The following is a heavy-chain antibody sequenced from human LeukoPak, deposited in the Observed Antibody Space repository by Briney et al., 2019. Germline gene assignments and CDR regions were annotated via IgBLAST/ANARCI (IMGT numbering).Heavy chain of an antibody. V-gene: IGHV1-69*01. CDR2: IIPVFDTT. CDR1: GGTFSSYV. CDR3: AVGGIHLIQTGTYFDH. D-gene: IGHD1-26*01. Sequence: SVKVSCKASGGTFSSYVISWVRQAPGQGLEWMGGIIPVFDTTNYAQNFQGRVTITADESTSTAYMELSSLRSEDTAVYFCAVGGIHLIQTGTYFDHWGLGTLVTVSS. J-gene: IGHJ4*02.